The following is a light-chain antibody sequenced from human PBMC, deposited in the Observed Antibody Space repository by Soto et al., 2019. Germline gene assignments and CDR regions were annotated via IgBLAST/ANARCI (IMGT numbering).Light chain of an antibody. CDR2: AAS. CDR1: QGVSSW. V-gene: IGKV1-12*01. CDR3: QQANNFPIT. J-gene: IGKJ5*01. Sequence: DIPLTQSPSSVSASVGDRVTITCRASQGVSSWLAWYQQKPGKAPKLLISAASILQGGVPSRFSGSGSGTDFTLTISSLQPEDFATYYCQQANNFPITFGQGTRLEIK.